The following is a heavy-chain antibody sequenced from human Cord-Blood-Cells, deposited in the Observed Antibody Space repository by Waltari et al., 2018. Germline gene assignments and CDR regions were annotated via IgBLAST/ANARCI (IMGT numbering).Heavy chain of an antibody. CDR3: ASGKFYLGY. CDR1: GGSSSGYY. Sequence: QVQLQQWGAGLLKPSETLSLTCAVYGGSSSGYYWSWIRQPPGKGLEWIGEIIHSGSTTYNPSLKSRVTISVDTSKNQFSLKLSSVTAADTAVYYCASGKFYLGYWGQGTLVTVSS. V-gene: IGHV4-34*12. J-gene: IGHJ4*02. CDR2: IIHSGST.